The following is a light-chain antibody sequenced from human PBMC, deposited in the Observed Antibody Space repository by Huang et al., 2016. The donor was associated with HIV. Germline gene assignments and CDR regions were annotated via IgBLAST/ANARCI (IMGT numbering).Light chain of an antibody. CDR1: QSISHW. V-gene: IGKV1-5*03. J-gene: IGKJ2*01. CDR2: EAF. Sequence: DIQLTQSPSTLSASVGDRITITCRASQSISHWLAWYQQKPGKAPKLLIYEAFTLESGVPSRFCGSGSGTEFTLTISSLQPDDFATYYCQQYKSYYTFGQGTKLEIK. CDR3: QQYKSYYT.